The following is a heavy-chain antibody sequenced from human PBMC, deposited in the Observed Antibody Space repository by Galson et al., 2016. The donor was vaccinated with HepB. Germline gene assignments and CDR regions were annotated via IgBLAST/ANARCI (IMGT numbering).Heavy chain of an antibody. Sequence: SVKVSCKASGYTFTSYGISWVRQAPGQGLEWMGWISAYNGNTYYAQRLQGRVTMTTDTSTSTAYMELRSLRSDDTAVYYCASQLEVRAFDIWGHGTMVTVSS. CDR2: ISAYNGNT. V-gene: IGHV1-18*01. J-gene: IGHJ3*02. CDR1: GYTFTSYG. CDR3: ASQLEVRAFDI. D-gene: IGHD1-1*01.